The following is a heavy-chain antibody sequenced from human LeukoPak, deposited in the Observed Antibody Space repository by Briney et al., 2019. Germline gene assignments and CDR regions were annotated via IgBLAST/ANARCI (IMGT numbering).Heavy chain of an antibody. CDR1: GGSISSYY. CDR3: ARGGRWLQFY. J-gene: IGHJ4*02. CDR2: IYYSGST. D-gene: IGHD5-24*01. Sequence: SETLSLTCTVSGGSISSYYWSWIRQPPGKGLEWIGYIYYSGSTNYNPSLKSRDTISVDTSKNQFSLKLSSVTAADTAVYYCARGGRWLQFYWGQGTLVTVSS. V-gene: IGHV4-59*01.